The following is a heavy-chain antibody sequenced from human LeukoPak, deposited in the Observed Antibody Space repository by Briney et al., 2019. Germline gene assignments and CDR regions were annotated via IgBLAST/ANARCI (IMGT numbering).Heavy chain of an antibody. V-gene: IGHV3-7*01. CDR1: GFTFGNYW. Sequence: GGSLRLSCAASGFTFGNYWMTWVRQAPGKGLEWVANIKQDGSEKYYVDSVKGRFTISRDNAENSLFLQMNNLRPEDTAVYYCASALIAARWGQGTMVTVSS. J-gene: IGHJ3*01. D-gene: IGHD6-13*01. CDR3: ASALIAAR. CDR2: IKQDGSEK.